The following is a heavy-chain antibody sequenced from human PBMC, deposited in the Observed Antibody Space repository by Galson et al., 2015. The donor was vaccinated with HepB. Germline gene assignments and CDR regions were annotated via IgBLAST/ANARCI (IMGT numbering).Heavy chain of an antibody. D-gene: IGHD1-26*01. V-gene: IGHV3-30*18. CDR2: ISYDGSNK. J-gene: IGHJ4*02. CDR1: GFTYSSYG. Sequence: SLRLSCAASGFTYSSYGMHWVRQAPGKGLEWVAVISYDGSNKYYADSVKGRFTISRDNSKNTLYLQMNSLRAEDTAVYYCAKDKWDRWEPMPGGLDYWGQGTLVTVSS. CDR3: AKDKWDRWEPMPGGLDY.